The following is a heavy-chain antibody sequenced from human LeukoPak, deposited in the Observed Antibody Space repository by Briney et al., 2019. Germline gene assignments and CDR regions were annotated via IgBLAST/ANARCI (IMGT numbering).Heavy chain of an antibody. Sequence: ASVKVSCKASGYTFTDYYMHWVQQAPGKGLEWMGRVDPEDGETIYAEKFQGRVTITADTSTDTTYMELSSLRSEDTAVYYRATGYYDSSGPFFDYWGQGTLVTVSS. CDR1: GYTFTDYY. D-gene: IGHD3-22*01. CDR2: VDPEDGET. J-gene: IGHJ4*02. CDR3: ATGYYDSSGPFFDY. V-gene: IGHV1-69-2*01.